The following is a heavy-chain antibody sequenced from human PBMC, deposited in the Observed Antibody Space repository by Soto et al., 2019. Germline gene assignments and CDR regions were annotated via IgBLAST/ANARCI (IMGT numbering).Heavy chain of an antibody. CDR3: AKSLRPGVTSDFDY. CDR2: ISGGGRGRT. D-gene: IGHD3-10*01. Sequence: PGGSLRLSCAASGFTFINYAMNWVRRAPGKGLEWVSTISGGGRGRTSYADFVKGRFTSSRDSSKNTVFLQMDRLRAEDTAVYFCAKSLRPGVTSDFDYWGQGTQVTVSS. V-gene: IGHV3-23*01. CDR1: GFTFINYA. J-gene: IGHJ4*02.